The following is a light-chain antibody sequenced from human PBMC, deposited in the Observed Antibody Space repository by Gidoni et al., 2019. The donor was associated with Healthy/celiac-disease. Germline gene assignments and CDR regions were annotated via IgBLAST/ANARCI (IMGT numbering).Light chain of an antibody. Sequence: DIVMTQSPDSLAVSLGERATINCKSSQSVLYSSNNKNYLAWYQQKPGQPPNLLIYWASTREYGVPDRFSGSGSVTDFTLTISSLQAEDVAVYYCQQYYTIPPTFGPGTKVDIK. CDR3: QQYYTIPPT. V-gene: IGKV4-1*01. J-gene: IGKJ3*01. CDR2: WAS. CDR1: QSVLYSSNNKNY.